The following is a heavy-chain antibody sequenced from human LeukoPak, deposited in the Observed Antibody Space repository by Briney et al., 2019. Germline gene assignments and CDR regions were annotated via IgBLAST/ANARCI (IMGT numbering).Heavy chain of an antibody. D-gene: IGHD2-2*01. CDR2: ISSSSSYI. CDR1: GFTFSSYS. J-gene: IGHJ4*02. V-gene: IGHV3-21*04. CDR3: ARSSTNYLNFNY. Sequence: GGSLRLSCAASGFTFSSYSMNWVRQAPGKGLEWVSSISSSSSYIYYADSVKGRFTISRDNAKNSLYLQMNSLRAEDTAVYYCARSSTNYLNFNYWGQGTLVTVSS.